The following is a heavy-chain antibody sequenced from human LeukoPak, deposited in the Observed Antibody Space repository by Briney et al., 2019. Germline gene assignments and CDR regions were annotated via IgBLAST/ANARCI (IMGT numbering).Heavy chain of an antibody. J-gene: IGHJ6*03. CDR3: AKDRLKPTVRGVSYYYSMDV. V-gene: IGHV3-30*02. CDR1: GFTFSGYG. CDR2: IRYDVSNK. D-gene: IGHD3-10*01. Sequence: VGSLRLSCAASGFTFSGYGMDWGCEAPGEGLGWVAVIRYDVSNKYYAGSVKVGFTISRDSSKATLYRQINRLTAEKTACNYWAKDRLKPTVRGVSYYYSMDVWGKGTTVTVSS.